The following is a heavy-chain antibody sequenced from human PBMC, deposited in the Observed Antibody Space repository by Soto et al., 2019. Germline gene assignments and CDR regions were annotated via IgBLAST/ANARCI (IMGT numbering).Heavy chain of an antibody. J-gene: IGHJ6*03. Sequence: QVQLVQSGAEVKKPGASVKVSCKASGYTFTSYYMHWVRQAPGQGLEWMGIINPSGGSTSYAQKFQGRGTMSRDASTSTVYMELSSLRSEDTAVYYCAGDCSGPMDVWGKGTTFTVS. CDR1: GYTFTSYY. D-gene: IGHD2-21*01. V-gene: IGHV1-46*01. CDR2: INPSGGST. CDR3: AGDCSGPMDV.